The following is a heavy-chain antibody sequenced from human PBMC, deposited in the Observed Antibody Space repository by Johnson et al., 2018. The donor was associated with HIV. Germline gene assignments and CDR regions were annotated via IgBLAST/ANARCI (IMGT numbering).Heavy chain of an antibody. D-gene: IGHD6-6*01. V-gene: IGHV3-15*01. CDR2: IKSKADGGTT. Sequence: VQLVESGGGLVKPGGSLRLSCAASGFTFSNAWMSWVRQAPGKWLEWVCRIKSKADGGTTDYAAPVKGRFTISRDDSKNTLYLQMNSLKTEDTAVYYCTTEAYSSSSAAFDIWGQGTIVTVSS. J-gene: IGHJ3*02. CDR1: GFTFSNAW. CDR3: TTEAYSSSSAAFDI.